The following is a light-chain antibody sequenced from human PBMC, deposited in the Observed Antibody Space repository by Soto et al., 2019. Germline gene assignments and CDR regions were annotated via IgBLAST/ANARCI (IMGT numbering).Light chain of an antibody. CDR1: SSDVGGYKY. CDR3: SSYTSTSTLVL. V-gene: IGLV2-14*03. Sequence: QPVLTQPASVSGSPGQSITISCTGASSDVGGYKYVSWYQHHPGKAPKLLIYDVTIRPSGVSDRFSGSKSGNTASLTISGLQAEDEATYYCSSYTSTSTLVLFGGGTKLTVL. CDR2: DVT. J-gene: IGLJ2*01.